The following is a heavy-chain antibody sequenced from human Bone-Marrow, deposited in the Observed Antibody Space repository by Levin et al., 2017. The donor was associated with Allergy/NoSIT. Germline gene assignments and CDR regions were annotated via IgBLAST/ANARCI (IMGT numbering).Heavy chain of an antibody. CDR2: INPNSGGT. V-gene: IGHV1-2*02. CDR3: ARETVGVTEPYYYYGLDV. Sequence: GASVKVSCKASGYPFSGNYIHWVRQAPGQGLEWMGWINPNSGGTKRAQKFEGRVTITRDTSISTAYMELSRLRSDDTAVYYCARETVGVTEPYYYYGLDVWGQGTALTVSS. J-gene: IGHJ6*02. D-gene: IGHD1-26*01. CDR1: GYPFSGNY.